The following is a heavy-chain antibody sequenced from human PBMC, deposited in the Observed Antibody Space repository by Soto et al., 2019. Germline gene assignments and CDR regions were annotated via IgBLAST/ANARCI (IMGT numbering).Heavy chain of an antibody. Sequence: GGSLRLSCAASGFTFSSYAMSWVRQAPGKGLEWVSAISGSGGSTYYADSVKGRFTISRDNSKNTLYLQMNSLRAEDTAVYYCAKDHGYCSGGSCYSDPDYWGQGTLVTVSS. J-gene: IGHJ4*02. CDR1: GFTFSSYA. D-gene: IGHD2-15*01. V-gene: IGHV3-23*01. CDR2: ISGSGGST. CDR3: AKDHGYCSGGSCYSDPDY.